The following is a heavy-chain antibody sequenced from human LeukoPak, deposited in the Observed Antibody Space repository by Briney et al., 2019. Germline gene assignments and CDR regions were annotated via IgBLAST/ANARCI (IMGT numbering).Heavy chain of an antibody. CDR1: GFTFSSYA. J-gene: IGHJ6*03. CDR3: AREVYSSTANYYYYYYMDV. Sequence: PGGSLRLSCAASGFTFSSYAMHWVRQAPGKGLEWVAVISYDGSNKYYADSVKGRFTISRDNSKNTLYLQMNSLRAEDTAVYYCAREVYSSTANYYYYYYMDVWGKGNTVTVSS. CDR2: ISYDGSNK. D-gene: IGHD6-13*01. V-gene: IGHV3-30*04.